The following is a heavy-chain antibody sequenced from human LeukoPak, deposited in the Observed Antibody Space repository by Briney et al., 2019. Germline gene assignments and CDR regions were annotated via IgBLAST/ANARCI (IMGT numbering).Heavy chain of an antibody. CDR1: GDTVSSNSAA. V-gene: IGHV6-1*01. CDR3: VRGTGAFDY. J-gene: IGHJ4*02. Sequence: SQTLSLTCAISGDTVSSNSAAWNWFRQSPSRGLEWLGRTYYRSNFYNDYAVSVKSRISINPDTSKNQFSLQLNSVTPEDTAVYYCVRGTGAFDYWGQGTLVTVPS. CDR2: TYYRSNFYN.